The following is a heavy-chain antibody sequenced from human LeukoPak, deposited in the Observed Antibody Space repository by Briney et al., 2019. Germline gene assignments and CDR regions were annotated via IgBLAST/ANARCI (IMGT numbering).Heavy chain of an antibody. J-gene: IGHJ6*02. CDR2: INHSGST. V-gene: IGHV4-34*01. CDR1: GGSFRGYY. Sequence: SETLSLTCAVYGGSFRGYYWSWIRQPPGRGLEWIGEINHSGSTNYNPSLKSRVIISVDTSKNQFSLKLSSVTAADTAVYYCARGERWLQSAYYYYGMDVWGQGTTVTVSS. D-gene: IGHD5-24*01. CDR3: ARGERWLQSAYYYYGMDV.